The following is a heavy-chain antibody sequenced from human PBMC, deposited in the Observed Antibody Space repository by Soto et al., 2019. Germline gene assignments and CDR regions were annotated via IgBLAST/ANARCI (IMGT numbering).Heavy chain of an antibody. D-gene: IGHD7-27*01. Sequence: QVQLVQSGAEVKKPASSVKVSCKASGGTCSSYAISWVRQAPGQGLEWMGGIIPIFGTANYAQKFQGRVTITADESTSTAYMELSSLRSEDTAVYYCARDRRWGLKDYWGQGTLFTVCS. J-gene: IGHJ4*02. V-gene: IGHV1-69*01. CDR3: ARDRRWGLKDY. CDR1: GGTCSSYA. CDR2: IIPIFGTA.